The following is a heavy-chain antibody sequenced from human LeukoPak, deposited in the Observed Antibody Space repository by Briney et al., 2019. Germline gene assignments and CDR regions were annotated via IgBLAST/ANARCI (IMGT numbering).Heavy chain of an antibody. CDR2: IWYDGSNK. CDR3: AKGWLGHALFDY. CDR1: GFTFSSYG. J-gene: IGHJ4*02. V-gene: IGHV3-33*03. D-gene: IGHD6-19*01. Sequence: PGGSLRLSCAASGFTFSSYGMHWVRQAPGKGLEGVAVIWYDGSNKYYADSVKGRFTISRDNSKNSLYLQMNSLRTEDTALYYCAKGWLGHALFDYWGQGTLVTVSS.